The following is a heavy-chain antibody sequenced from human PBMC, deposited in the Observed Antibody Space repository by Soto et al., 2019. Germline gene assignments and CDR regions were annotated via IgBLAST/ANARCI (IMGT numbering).Heavy chain of an antibody. CDR3: TSLDGDYYYGLDV. J-gene: IGHJ6*02. Sequence: PGGSLRLSCAASGFTFNNAWMNWVRQAPGKGLEWVGRIKSKTDGGTTDYAAPVKGRFTISRDDSKNTLYLQMNSLKTEDTAVYYCTSLDGDYYYGLDVWGQGATVTVSS. CDR1: GFTFNNAW. V-gene: IGHV3-15*07. CDR2: IKSKTDGGTT. D-gene: IGHD4-17*01.